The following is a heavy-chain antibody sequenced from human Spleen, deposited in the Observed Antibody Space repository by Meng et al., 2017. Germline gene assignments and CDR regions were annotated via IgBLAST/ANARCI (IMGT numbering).Heavy chain of an antibody. CDR1: GVAVTSSTHY. V-gene: IGHV4-61*01. CDR2: MYYSDSI. Sequence: QGQLQESGPGLVRPSETLSLTCTVSGVAVTSSTHYWNWIRQPPGKGLEWIGYMYYSDSINYNPSLKGRATISVDTSKNQFSLKLSSVTAADTAVYYCGGSSGYPIDYWGQGTLVTVSS. J-gene: IGHJ4*02. CDR3: GGSSGYPIDY. D-gene: IGHD3-22*01.